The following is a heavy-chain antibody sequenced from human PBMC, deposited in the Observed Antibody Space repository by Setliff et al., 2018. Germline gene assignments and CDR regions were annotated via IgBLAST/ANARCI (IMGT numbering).Heavy chain of an antibody. CDR2: VYYSGTA. J-gene: IGHJ4*02. CDR3: ARGGTYRYFDY. Sequence: PSETLSLTCNVSGDSISGTYYWSWIRQPPGKGLEFIGYVYYSGTANYDPSLKRRVTMSVDTSKNQFSLKLRSVIAADTAVYYCARGGTYRYFDYWGQGTLVTVSS. V-gene: IGHV4-59*01. CDR1: GDSISGTYY.